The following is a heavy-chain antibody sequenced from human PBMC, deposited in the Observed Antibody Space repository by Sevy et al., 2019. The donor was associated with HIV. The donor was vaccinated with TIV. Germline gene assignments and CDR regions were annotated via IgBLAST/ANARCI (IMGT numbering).Heavy chain of an antibody. V-gene: IGHV3-7*03. D-gene: IGHD2-2*01. Sequence: GGSLRLSCAGSGFTFSNYWMSWVRQAPGKGLEWVANIKGDGSEKYYVASFKGRFTISRDNAKTSLYLQMNSLRVEETAVYYCARDCSSASCLWGMDVWGQGTMVTVSS. CDR1: GFTFSNYW. CDR3: ARDCSSASCLWGMDV. CDR2: IKGDGSEK. J-gene: IGHJ6*02.